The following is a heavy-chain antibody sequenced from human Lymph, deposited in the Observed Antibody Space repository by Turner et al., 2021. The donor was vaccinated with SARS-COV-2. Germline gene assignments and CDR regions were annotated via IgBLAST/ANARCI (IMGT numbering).Heavy chain of an antibody. V-gene: IGHV3-53*01. CDR3: ARDLYYYGMDV. Sequence: EVQLVESGGGLIQPGGSLRLSCAASGLTVSSNYMSGVRQAPWKGLEWVSLIYSGGSTYYADSVKGRFTISRDNSKNTLYLQMNSLRAEDTAVYYCARDLYYYGMDVWGQGTTVTVSS. CDR2: IYSGGST. CDR1: GLTVSSNY. J-gene: IGHJ6*02.